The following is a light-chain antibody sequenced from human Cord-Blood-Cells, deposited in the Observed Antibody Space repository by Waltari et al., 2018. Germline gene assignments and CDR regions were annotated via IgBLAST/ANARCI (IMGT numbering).Light chain of an antibody. Sequence: QYALTQPASVYGSPGQSITISCTGTSSDVGGYNYVSWYQQQPGKAPKLMIYDVSNLPSGVSNRFSGSKSGNTASLTISGLQAEYEADYYCSSYTSSSTRVVFGGGTKLTVL. CDR1: SSDVGGYNY. J-gene: IGLJ2*01. CDR2: DVS. CDR3: SSYTSSSTRVV. V-gene: IGLV2-14*01.